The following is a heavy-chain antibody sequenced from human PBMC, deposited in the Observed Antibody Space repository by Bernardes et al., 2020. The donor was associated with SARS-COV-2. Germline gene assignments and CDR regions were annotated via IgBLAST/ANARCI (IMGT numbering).Heavy chain of an antibody. V-gene: IGHV1-8*01. Sequence: ASVKVSCKASGYTFTSYDINWVRQATGQGLEWMGCMNPNSGNTGFAQKFQGRVTMTWSTSISTAYMELISLRSEDTAVYYCARGVSEYTNYYFDSWGQGTLVTVSS. D-gene: IGHD4-4*01. J-gene: IGHJ4*02. CDR2: MNPNSGNT. CDR1: GYTFTSYD. CDR3: ARGVSEYTNYYFDS.